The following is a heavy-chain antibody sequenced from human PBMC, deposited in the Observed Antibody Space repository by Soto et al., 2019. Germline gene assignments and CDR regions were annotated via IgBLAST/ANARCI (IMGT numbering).Heavy chain of an antibody. V-gene: IGHV3-23*01. CDR3: AKDRARGYCTSAGCYGDFYYYMDV. J-gene: IGHJ6*03. CDR1: GFTFSSYV. D-gene: IGHD2-2*01. Sequence: EVQLLESGGGLVQPGGSLRLSCAASGFTFSSYVMTWVRQAPGKGLEWVSGISYSGGSTYYADSVKGRFTISRDNSKNTRYLQMNSLRAEDTAIYYCAKDRARGYCTSAGCYGDFYYYMDVWGKGTTVTVSS. CDR2: ISYSGGST.